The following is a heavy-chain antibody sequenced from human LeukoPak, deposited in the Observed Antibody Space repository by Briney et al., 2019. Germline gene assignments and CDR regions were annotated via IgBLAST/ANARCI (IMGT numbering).Heavy chain of an antibody. V-gene: IGHV3-23*01. CDR2: ISGSGGST. J-gene: IGHJ4*02. D-gene: IGHD1-26*01. CDR1: GFTFSSYG. Sequence: GGSLRLSCAASGFTFSSYGMSWVRQAPGKGLEWVSAISGSGGSTYYADSVKGRFTISRDNSKNTLYLQMNSLRAEDTAVYYCAKDRGGSPYYFDYWGQGTLVTVSS. CDR3: AKDRGGSPYYFDY.